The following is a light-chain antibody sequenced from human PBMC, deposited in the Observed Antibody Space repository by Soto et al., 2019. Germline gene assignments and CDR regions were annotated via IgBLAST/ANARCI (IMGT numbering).Light chain of an antibody. CDR1: QSVSNNY. Sequence: EIVLTQSPVTLSLSPWDRATLSCRASQSVSNNYVAWYQQKPGQAPRLLIYGASSRATGVPDRFSGNGSGTDFTLTITRLEPEDFALYYCQQYGDSPITFGQGTRLEIK. J-gene: IGKJ5*01. CDR2: GAS. V-gene: IGKV3-20*01. CDR3: QQYGDSPIT.